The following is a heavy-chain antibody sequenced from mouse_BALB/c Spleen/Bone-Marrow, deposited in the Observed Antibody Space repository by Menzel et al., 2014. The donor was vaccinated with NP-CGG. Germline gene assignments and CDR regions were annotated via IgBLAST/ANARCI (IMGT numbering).Heavy chain of an antibody. J-gene: IGHJ2*01. CDR2: INPDSSTI. Sequence: EVQLQQSGGGLAQPGGSLKLSCAASGFAFSRYWMSWVRQSPGKGLEWIGEINPDSSTINYTPSLKDKFIISRDNAKNTLYLQMSKVRSEDTALYYCARPVEYYGYFDYWGQGTTLTVSS. V-gene: IGHV4-1*02. CDR1: GFAFSRYW. CDR3: ARPVEYYGYFDY. D-gene: IGHD1-1*01.